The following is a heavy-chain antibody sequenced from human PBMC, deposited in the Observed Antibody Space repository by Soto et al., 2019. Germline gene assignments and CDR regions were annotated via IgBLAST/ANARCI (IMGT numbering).Heavy chain of an antibody. D-gene: IGHD6-13*01. CDR3: ARDRGVHSSKNWFDP. V-gene: IGHV1-3*01. J-gene: IGHJ5*02. CDR1: GYTFTSYA. CDR2: INAGNGNT. Sequence: QVQLVQSGAEVKTPGASVKVSCKASGYTFTSYAMHWVRQAPGQRLEWMGWINAGNGNTKYSQKFQGRVTITRDTSASTAYMELSSLRSEDTAVYYCARDRGVHSSKNWFDPWGQGTLVTVSS.